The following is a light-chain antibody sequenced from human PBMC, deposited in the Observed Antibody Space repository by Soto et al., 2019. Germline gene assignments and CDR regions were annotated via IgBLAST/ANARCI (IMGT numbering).Light chain of an antibody. CDR3: MQGTHWPRT. Sequence: DVVMTQSPLSLPVTLGQPASISCRSSQSLVSSDGNTFLNWFHQRPGQSPRRLIYKVSNRDSGVPDRFSGSGSGTDFTLKINRVEAEDVGVYYCMQGTHWPRTFGQGTKVEIK. CDR1: QSLVSSDGNTF. J-gene: IGKJ1*01. CDR2: KVS. V-gene: IGKV2-30*01.